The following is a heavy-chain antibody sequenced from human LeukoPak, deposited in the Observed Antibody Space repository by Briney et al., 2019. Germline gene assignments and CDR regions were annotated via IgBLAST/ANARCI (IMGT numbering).Heavy chain of an antibody. Sequence: GGSLRLSCAASGFTFSSYWLHWVRQAPGKGLVWVSRINSDGSSTSYADSVKGRFTISSDNAKNTLYLQMNSLRAEDTAGYYSARERARPCITIFGGRSGYMDVWGKGTTVTVSS. J-gene: IGHJ6*03. CDR2: INSDGSST. D-gene: IGHD3-3*01. CDR3: ARERARPCITIFGGRSGYMDV. CDR1: GFTFSSYW. V-gene: IGHV3-74*01.